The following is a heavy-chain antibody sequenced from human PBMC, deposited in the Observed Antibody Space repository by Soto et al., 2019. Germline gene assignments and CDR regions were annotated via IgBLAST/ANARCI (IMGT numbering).Heavy chain of an antibody. CDR1: GASISTTYW. CDR3: TRALLKSLDY. J-gene: IGHJ4*02. V-gene: IGHV4-4*02. D-gene: IGHD3-9*01. Sequence: ASETLSLTCAVSGASISTTYWWSWVRQPPGKGLEWIGEIHYSGATNYNPSLKSRVTISLDRSNNQFSLNLNSVTAADTAIYYCTRALLKSLDYWGQGTLVTVSS. CDR2: IHYSGAT.